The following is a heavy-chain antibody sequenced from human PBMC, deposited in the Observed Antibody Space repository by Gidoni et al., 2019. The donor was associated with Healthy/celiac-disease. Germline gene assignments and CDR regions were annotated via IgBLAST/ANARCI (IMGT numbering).Heavy chain of an antibody. D-gene: IGHD3-22*01. Sequence: QVQLVQSGAEVKKPGASVKVSCKASGYTFTSYAMHWVRQAPGQRLEWRGWINAGNGNTKYSQKFQGRVTITRDTSASTAYMELSSLRSEDTAVYYCARIYYYDSSGYYGGFDYWGQGTLVTVSS. CDR1: GYTFTSYA. CDR3: ARIYYYDSSGYYGGFDY. CDR2: INAGNGNT. J-gene: IGHJ4*02. V-gene: IGHV1-3*01.